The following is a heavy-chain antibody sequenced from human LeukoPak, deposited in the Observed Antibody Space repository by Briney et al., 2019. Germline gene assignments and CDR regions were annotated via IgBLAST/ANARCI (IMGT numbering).Heavy chain of an antibody. V-gene: IGHV1-18*01. Sequence: ASVKVSCKASGYTFSSYGINWVRQAPGQGLEWMGGIIGYNDNTNYAQKLQGRVTITTDTSKRTVYMELRSLRSDDTAVYYCARDGGTSYEDWFDPWGQGTLVTVSS. CDR2: IIGYNDNT. CDR1: GYTFSSYG. J-gene: IGHJ5*02. CDR3: ARDGGTSYEDWFDP. D-gene: IGHD1-26*01.